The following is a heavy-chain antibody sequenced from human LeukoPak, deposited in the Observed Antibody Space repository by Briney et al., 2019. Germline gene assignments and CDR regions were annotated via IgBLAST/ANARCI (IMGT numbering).Heavy chain of an antibody. Sequence: SETLSLTCAVYGGSFSGYYWSWIRQPPGKGLEWIGEINHSGSTNYNPSLKSRVTISVDTSKNQFSLKLSSVTAADTAVYYCARGVAAAGCPFDPWGQGTLVTVSS. CDR2: INHSGST. CDR3: ARGVAAAGCPFDP. V-gene: IGHV4-34*01. J-gene: IGHJ5*02. CDR1: GGSFSGYY. D-gene: IGHD6-13*01.